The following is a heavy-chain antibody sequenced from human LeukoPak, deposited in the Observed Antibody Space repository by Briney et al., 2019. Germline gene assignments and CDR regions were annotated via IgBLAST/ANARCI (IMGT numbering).Heavy chain of an antibody. J-gene: IGHJ6*02. D-gene: IGHD6-25*01. Sequence: SETLSLTCTVSGGSISSGGYYWNWIRQPPGKGLERIGYIYYSGSTNYNPSLKSRVTISVDTSKDQFSLKLSSVTAADTAVYYCARSSQQRGYYYYYGMDVWGQGTTVTVSS. CDR1: GGSISSGGYY. V-gene: IGHV4-61*08. CDR3: ARSSQQRGYYYYYGMDV. CDR2: IYYSGST.